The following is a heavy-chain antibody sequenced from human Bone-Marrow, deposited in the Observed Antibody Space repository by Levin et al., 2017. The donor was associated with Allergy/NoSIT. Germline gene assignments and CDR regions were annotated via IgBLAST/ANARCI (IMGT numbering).Heavy chain of an antibody. V-gene: IGHV3-30-3*01. Sequence: GGSLRLSCAASGFTFSSYAMHWVRQAPGKGLEWVAVISYDGSNKYYADSVKGRFTISRDNSKNTLYLQMNSLRAEDTAVYYCARERGGYSYGTNPDYWGQGTLVTVSS. CDR2: ISYDGSNK. CDR3: ARERGGYSYGTNPDY. J-gene: IGHJ4*02. CDR1: GFTFSSYA. D-gene: IGHD5-18*01.